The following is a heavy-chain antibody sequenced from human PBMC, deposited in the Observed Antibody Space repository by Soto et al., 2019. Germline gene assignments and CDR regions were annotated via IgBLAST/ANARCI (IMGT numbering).Heavy chain of an antibody. V-gene: IGHV4-59*08. D-gene: IGHD6-13*01. Sequence: PSETLSLTCAVPGGSISSYFWNWIRQPPGKGLEWIGNLYYTGSPNYNPSLRSRVTISVDTSNNQFSLKLSSVTAADTAVYYCAGLRQQLDKTFDLWGQGKLVTVSS. J-gene: IGHJ4*02. CDR1: GGSISSYF. CDR2: LYYTGSP. CDR3: AGLRQQLDKTFDL.